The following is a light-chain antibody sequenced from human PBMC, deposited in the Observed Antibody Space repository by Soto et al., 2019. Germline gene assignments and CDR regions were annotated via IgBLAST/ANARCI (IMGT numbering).Light chain of an antibody. CDR1: SSDVGGYNY. J-gene: IGLJ2*01. CDR2: DVS. Sequence: QSALTPPASVSGSTGPSITISCTGTSSDVGGYNYVSWYQQHPGKAPKLMIYDVSNRPSGVSNRFSGSKSGNTASLTISGLQAEDEADYYCSSYTSSSTLEVLFGGGTKLTVL. CDR3: SSYTSSSTLEVL. V-gene: IGLV2-14*01.